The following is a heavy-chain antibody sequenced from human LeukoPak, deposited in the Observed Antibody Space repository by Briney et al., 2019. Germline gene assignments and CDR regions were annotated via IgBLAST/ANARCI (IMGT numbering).Heavy chain of an antibody. J-gene: IGHJ4*02. Sequence: PGGSLRFSCAASGFTFSSYAMSWVRQAPGKGLEWVSAISGSGGSTYYADSVKGRFTISRDNSKNTLYLQMNSLRAEDTAVYYCAKDRNSYGYGTFDYWGQGTLVTVSS. CDR2: ISGSGGST. V-gene: IGHV3-23*01. CDR3: AKDRNSYGYGTFDY. D-gene: IGHD5-18*01. CDR1: GFTFSSYA.